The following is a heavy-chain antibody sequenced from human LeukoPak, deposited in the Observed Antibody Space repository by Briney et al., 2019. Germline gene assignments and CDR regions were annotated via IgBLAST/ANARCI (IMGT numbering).Heavy chain of an antibody. CDR2: IIPIFGTA. CDR3: SIGRGSYYFDY. J-gene: IGHJ4*02. V-gene: IGHV1-69*05. CDR1: RGTFSSYA. Sequence: GASVKVSCKASRGTFSSYAISWVRQAPGQGLDWMGGIIPIFGTANYAQKFQGRVTITTDESTSTAYMELSSLRSEDTAVYYCSIGRGSYYFDYWGQGTLVTVSS. D-gene: IGHD5-12*01.